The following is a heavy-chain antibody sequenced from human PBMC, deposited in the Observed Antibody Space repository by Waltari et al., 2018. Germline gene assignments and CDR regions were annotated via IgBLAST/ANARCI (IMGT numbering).Heavy chain of an antibody. Sequence: EVQLVESGGGLVNPGGSLRLSCAAAGFTFRHPWMDWFRQAPGKGLEWSARIKTQSDGGGATYYAAPVTGRFTVSRDDSKNMLYLQMSSLKTEDTAMYYCTTDQGDSYTFYSFDYWGQGTLVTVSS. CDR1: GFTFRHPW. J-gene: IGHJ4*02. CDR2: IKTQSDGGGAT. D-gene: IGHD3-16*02. V-gene: IGHV3-15*01. CDR3: TTDQGDSYTFYSFDY.